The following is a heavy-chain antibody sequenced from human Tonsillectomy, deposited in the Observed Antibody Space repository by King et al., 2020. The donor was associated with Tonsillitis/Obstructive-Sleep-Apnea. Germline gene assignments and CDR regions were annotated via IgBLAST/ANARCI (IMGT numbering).Heavy chain of an antibody. V-gene: IGHV1-69*01. Sequence: VQLVQSGAEVKKTGSSVKGSCKASGGTFSSYASSGERQAPVQGLKWMGGIIPIVGTANYAHKFPGRVTITADESTSTAYMELSSLRSEDTAVYYCARGRDLGAHFDYWGQGTLVTVSS. J-gene: IGHJ4*02. CDR3: ARGRDLGAHFDY. D-gene: IGHD3-10*01. CDR2: IIPIVGTA. CDR1: GGTFSSYA.